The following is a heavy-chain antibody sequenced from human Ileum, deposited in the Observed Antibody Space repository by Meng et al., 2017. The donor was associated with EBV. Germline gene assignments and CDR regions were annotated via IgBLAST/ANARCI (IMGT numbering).Heavy chain of an antibody. CDR3: ARDAFQYASGIPAH. D-gene: IGHD3-16*01. Sequence: VQLQASGPRLVRPSGPLSLTCTVSGDSFSGSYWWSWVRQSPEKGLEWIGEVYPSGTPYYNPSLKSRVTISLDKSRNQFSLNLIHVTAADAAVYYCARDAFQYASGIPAHWGQGTLVTVSS. J-gene: IGHJ4*02. V-gene: IGHV4-4*02. CDR1: GDSFSGSYW. CDR2: VYPSGTP.